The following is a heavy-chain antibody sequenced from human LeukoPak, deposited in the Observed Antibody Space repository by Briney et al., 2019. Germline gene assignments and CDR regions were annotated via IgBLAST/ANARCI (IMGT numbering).Heavy chain of an antibody. J-gene: IGHJ3*02. Sequence: PSETLSLTCTVSGGSISSYYWSWIRQPPGKGLEWIGYIYYSGSTNYNPSLKSRVTISVDTSKNQLSLKLSSVTAADTAVYYCARQPYCTNGVCYKGDAFDIWGQGTMVTVSS. D-gene: IGHD2-8*01. V-gene: IGHV4-59*01. CDR3: ARQPYCTNGVCYKGDAFDI. CDR2: IYYSGST. CDR1: GGSISSYY.